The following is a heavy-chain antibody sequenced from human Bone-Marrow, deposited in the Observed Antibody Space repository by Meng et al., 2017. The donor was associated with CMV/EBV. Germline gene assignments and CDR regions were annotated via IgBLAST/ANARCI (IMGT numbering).Heavy chain of an antibody. CDR1: GFTFSSYD. V-gene: IGHV3-13*01. D-gene: IGHD3-3*01. CDR3: ARPQNYDFWSGYRPYYYYGMDV. J-gene: IGHJ6*02. CDR2: IGTAGDT. Sequence: GESLKISCAASGFTFSSYDMHWVRQATGKGLEWVSAIGTAGDTYYPGSVKGRFTISRENAKNSLYLQMNSLRAGDTAVYYCARPQNYDFWSGYRPYYYYGMDVWGQGTTVTVSS.